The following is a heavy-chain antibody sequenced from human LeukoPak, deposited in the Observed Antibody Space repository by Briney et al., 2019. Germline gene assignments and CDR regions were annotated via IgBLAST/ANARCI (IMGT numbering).Heavy chain of an antibody. Sequence: SETLSLTCTVSGGSISSSSYYWGWIRQPPGKGLEWIGSMYYSGSTYYNPSLKSRVTISVDTSKNQFSLKLSSVTAADTAVYYCARTRYCSGGSCLTRGFDPWGQGTLVTVSS. CDR2: MYYSGST. J-gene: IGHJ5*02. V-gene: IGHV4-39*07. CDR3: ARTRYCSGGSCLTRGFDP. CDR1: GGSISSSSYY. D-gene: IGHD2-15*01.